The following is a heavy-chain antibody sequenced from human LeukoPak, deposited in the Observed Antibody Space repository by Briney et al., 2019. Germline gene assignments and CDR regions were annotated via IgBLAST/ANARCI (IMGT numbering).Heavy chain of an antibody. CDR2: INHSGST. J-gene: IGHJ4*02. CDR1: GFTFSSYE. CDR3: ARLLSGLNNY. Sequence: LRLSCAASGFTFSSYEMNWIRQPPGKGLEWIGEINHSGSTNYNPSLKSRVTISVDTSKNQFSLKLSSVTAADTAVYYCARLLSGLNNYWGQGTLVTVSS. V-gene: IGHV4-34*01. D-gene: IGHD2/OR15-2a*01.